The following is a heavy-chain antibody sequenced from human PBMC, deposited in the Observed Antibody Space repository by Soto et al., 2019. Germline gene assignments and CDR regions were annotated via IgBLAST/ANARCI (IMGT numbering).Heavy chain of an antibody. J-gene: IGHJ3*02. CDR3: AKGGSGSYSNAFDI. D-gene: IGHD3-10*01. CDR1: CGSISSSSYY. V-gene: IGHV4-39*01. CDR2: IYYSGST. Sequence: PSETLSLTCTVSCGSISSSSYYWGWIRQPPGKGLEWIGSIYYSGSTYYNPSLKSRVTISVDTSKNQFSLKLSSVTAADTAVYYCAKGGSGSYSNAFDIWGQGTMVT.